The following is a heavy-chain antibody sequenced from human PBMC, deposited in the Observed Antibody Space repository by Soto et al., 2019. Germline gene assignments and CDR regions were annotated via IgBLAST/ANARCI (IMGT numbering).Heavy chain of an antibody. V-gene: IGHV3-30*18. Sequence: GGSLRLSCAASGFTLTIYGMNWVRQAPGQGLEWVAVISYDGSNKYYADSVKGRFTISRDISKNTLYLQMNSLRAEDTAVYYCAKETPSRRPYYDNTGYYSFDSWGQGTLVTV. CDR1: GFTLTIYG. D-gene: IGHD3-22*01. CDR3: AKETPSRRPYYDNTGYYSFDS. J-gene: IGHJ4*02. CDR2: ISYDGSNK.